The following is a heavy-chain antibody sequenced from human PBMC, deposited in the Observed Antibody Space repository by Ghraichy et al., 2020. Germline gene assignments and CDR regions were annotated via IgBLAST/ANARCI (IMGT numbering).Heavy chain of an antibody. J-gene: IGHJ4*02. Sequence: SQTLSLTCTVSGGSISSYYWSWIRQPPGKGLEWIGYIYYSGSTNYNPSLKSRVTISVDTSKNQFSLKLSSVTAADTAVYYCARAPGGDFWSGHFDYWGQGTLVTVSS. CDR1: GGSISSYY. D-gene: IGHD3-3*01. CDR2: IYYSGST. CDR3: ARAPGGDFWSGHFDY. V-gene: IGHV4-59*01.